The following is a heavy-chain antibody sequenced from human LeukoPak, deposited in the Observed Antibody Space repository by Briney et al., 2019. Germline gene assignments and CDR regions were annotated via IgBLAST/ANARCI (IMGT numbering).Heavy chain of an antibody. CDR1: GGTFSSYA. D-gene: IGHD2-2*01. J-gene: IGHJ1*01. CDR3: ARRYCSSTSCHPDEEYFQH. Sequence: ASVKVSCKASGGTFSSYAISWVRQSPGQGLEWMGGIIPLFGTANYAQKFQGRVTITADESTSTAYMELSSLRSEDTAVYYCARRYCSSTSCHPDEEYFQHWGQGTLVTVSS. V-gene: IGHV1-69*13. CDR2: IIPLFGTA.